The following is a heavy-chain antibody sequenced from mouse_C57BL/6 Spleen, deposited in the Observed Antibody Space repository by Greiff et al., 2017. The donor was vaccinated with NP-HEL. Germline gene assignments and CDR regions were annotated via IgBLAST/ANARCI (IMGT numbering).Heavy chain of an antibody. J-gene: IGHJ2*01. V-gene: IGHV1-82*01. Sequence: QVQLKQSGPELVKPGASVKISCKASGYAFSSSWMNWVKQRPGKGLEWIGRIYPGDGDTNYNGKFKGKATLTAEKSSSTAYMQLSSLTSEDSAVYFCARGGSSGYFDYWGQGTTLTVSS. D-gene: IGHD3-2*02. CDR3: ARGGSSGYFDY. CDR2: IYPGDGDT. CDR1: GYAFSSSW.